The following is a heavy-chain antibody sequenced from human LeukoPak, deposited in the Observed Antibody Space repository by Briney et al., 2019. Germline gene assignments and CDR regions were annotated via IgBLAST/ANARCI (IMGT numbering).Heavy chain of an antibody. CDR1: GFRFSSYG. Sequence: PGRSLRLSCAASGFRFSSYGMHWVRQAPGKGLEWVAVIPYDGSNKYYADSVKGRFTISRDKSKNTLDLQMNSLRAEDTAVYYCAKDGSITAAGGFDPWGQGTLVTVSS. CDR2: IPYDGSNK. J-gene: IGHJ5*02. D-gene: IGHD6-13*01. CDR3: AKDGSITAAGGFDP. V-gene: IGHV3-30*18.